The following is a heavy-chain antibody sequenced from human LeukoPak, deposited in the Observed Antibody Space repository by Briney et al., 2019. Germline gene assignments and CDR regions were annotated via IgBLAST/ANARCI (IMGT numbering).Heavy chain of an antibody. CDR1: GFTVSSNS. Sequence: GGSLRLSCTVSGFTVSSNSMSWVRQAPGKGLEWVSFIYSDNTHYSDSVKGRFTISRDNSKNTLYLQMNSLRAEDTAVYYCARINDDSSGYRPLDYWGQGTLVTVSS. D-gene: IGHD3-22*01. CDR2: IYSDNT. V-gene: IGHV3-53*01. J-gene: IGHJ4*02. CDR3: ARINDDSSGYRPLDY.